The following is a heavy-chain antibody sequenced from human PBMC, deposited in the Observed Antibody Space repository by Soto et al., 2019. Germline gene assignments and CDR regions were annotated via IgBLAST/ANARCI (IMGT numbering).Heavy chain of an antibody. V-gene: IGHV1-69*08. Sequence: QVQLVQSGAEVKKPGSSVKVSCKASGGTFSSYTISWVRQAPGQGLEWMGRIIPILGIANYAQKFQGRVMITADKATSTAYMELSSLRSEDTAVYYCARDGGGMGVWGQGTTVTVSS. CDR1: GGTFSSYT. CDR2: IIPILGIA. D-gene: IGHD3-3*01. J-gene: IGHJ6*02. CDR3: ARDGGGMGV.